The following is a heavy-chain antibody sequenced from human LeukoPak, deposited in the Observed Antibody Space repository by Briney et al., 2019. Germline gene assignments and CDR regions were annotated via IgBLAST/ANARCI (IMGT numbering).Heavy chain of an antibody. V-gene: IGHV4-34*01. J-gene: IGHJ6*02. CDR3: ARARSYCSGGSCYGFYYYYYGMDV. CDR2: INHSGST. Sequence: SETLSLTCAVYGGSFSGYYWSWIRQPPGKGLEWIGEINHSGSTYYNPSLKSRVTISVDTSKNQFSLKLSSVTAADTAVYYCARARSYCSGGSCYGFYYYYYGMDVWGQGTTVTVSS. D-gene: IGHD2-15*01. CDR1: GGSFSGYY.